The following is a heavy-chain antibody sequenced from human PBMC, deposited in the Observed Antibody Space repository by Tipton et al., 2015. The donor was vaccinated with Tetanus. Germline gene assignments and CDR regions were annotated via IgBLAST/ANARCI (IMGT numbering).Heavy chain of an antibody. D-gene: IGHD1-1*01. Sequence: TLSLTCDVSGDSMSTYYWSWIRQPPGKGLEWIGYVYYTGSTDYNPSLKSRVTISVDTSKSQFSLRLTSVTAAHTAVYYCARANNEFPKKGPFDSWGQGRLVIVSS. CDR1: GDSMSTYY. CDR2: VYYTGST. J-gene: IGHJ4*02. CDR3: ARANNEFPKKGPFDS. V-gene: IGHV4-59*01.